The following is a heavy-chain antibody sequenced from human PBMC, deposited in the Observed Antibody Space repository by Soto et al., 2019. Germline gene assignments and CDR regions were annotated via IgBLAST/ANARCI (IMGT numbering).Heavy chain of an antibody. CDR1: GGTVNSDEDS. D-gene: IGHD5-18*01. CDR2: ISNSGST. V-gene: IGHV4-30-4*08. Sequence: PLETLSLTCTVSGGTVNSDEDSWRWFRQSPGKGLEWIGYISNSGSTGYNPSLKTRLSMSVDRSKNQFTLRLTSVTAADTAVYFCATESGSTYGYFDYWGQGTQVTVSS. J-gene: IGHJ4*02. CDR3: ATESGSTYGYFDY.